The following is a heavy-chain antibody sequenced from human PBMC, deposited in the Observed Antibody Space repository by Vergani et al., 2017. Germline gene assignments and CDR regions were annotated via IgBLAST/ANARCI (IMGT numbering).Heavy chain of an antibody. J-gene: IGHJ5*02. CDR2: IIPTFGTA. D-gene: IGHD3-9*01. Sequence: QVQLVQSGAEVKKPGSSLKVSCKASGGTFSSYAISWVRQAPGQGLEWMGRIIPTFGTANYAQKFQGRVTITADESTSTAYMELSSLRSEDTAVYYCGSTSITIFWLGWFDPWGQGTLVTVSS. CDR1: GGTFSSYA. CDR3: GSTSITIFWLGWFDP. V-gene: IGHV1-69*13.